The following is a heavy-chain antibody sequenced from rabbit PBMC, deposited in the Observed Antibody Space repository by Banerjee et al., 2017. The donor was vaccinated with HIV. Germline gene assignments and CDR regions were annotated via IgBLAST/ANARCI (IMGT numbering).Heavy chain of an antibody. CDR3: ARDRYTLSSDYSYYFGL. J-gene: IGHJ4*01. CDR2: IDGGSSGST. CDR1: GFTLSSYW. Sequence: QSLEESGGDLVKPGASLTLTCTASGFTLSSYWMWWVRQAPGKGLEWIARIDGGSSGSTYYASWAKGRFTISKTSSTTVTLQMTSLTAADTATYFCARDRYTLSSDYSYYFGLWGQGTLVTVS. V-gene: IGHV1S40*01. D-gene: IGHD1-1*01.